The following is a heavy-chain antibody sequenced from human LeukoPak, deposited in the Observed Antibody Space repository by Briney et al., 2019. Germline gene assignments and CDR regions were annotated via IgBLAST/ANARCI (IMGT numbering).Heavy chain of an antibody. CDR1: GGSFSGYY. V-gene: IGHV4-34*01. J-gene: IGHJ6*02. D-gene: IGHD2-15*01. CDR3: ARAPVVVAATPYYYYGMDV. CDR2: INHSGST. Sequence: SETLSLTCAVYGGSFSGYYWSWIRQPPGKGLEWIGEINHSGSTNYNPSLKSRLTISVDTSKNQFSLKLSSVTAADTAVYYCARAPVVVAATPYYYYGMDVWGQGTTVTVSS.